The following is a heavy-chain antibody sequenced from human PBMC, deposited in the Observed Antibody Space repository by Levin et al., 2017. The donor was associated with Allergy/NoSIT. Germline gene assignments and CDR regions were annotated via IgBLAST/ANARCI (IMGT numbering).Heavy chain of an antibody. CDR2: IYYSGST. D-gene: IGHD3-10*01. CDR1: GGSIRSSY. CDR3: ARSGPWDYYYYGMDV. Sequence: SQTLSLTCTVSGGSIRSSYWSWLRQPPGKGLEWIGYIYYSGSTNYNPSLKSRVTISVDTSKNQFSLKLSSVTAADTAVYYCARSGPWDYYYYGMDVWGQGTTVTVSS. V-gene: IGHV4-59*01. J-gene: IGHJ6*02.